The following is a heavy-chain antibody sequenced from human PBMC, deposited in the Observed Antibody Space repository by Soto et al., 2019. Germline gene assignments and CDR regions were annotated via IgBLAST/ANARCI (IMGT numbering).Heavy chain of an antibody. V-gene: IGHV3-30*18. CDR1: GFTFSNYG. CDR3: GKDRARKVADFDY. CDR2: ISGDGSNK. D-gene: IGHD2-15*01. J-gene: IGHJ4*02. Sequence: QVQLVESGGGVVQPGRSLRLSCAASGFTFSNYGMHWVRQAPGQGLEWVAVISGDGSNKYYADSVKGRFTISRDNAKNTLYLQMNSLRADDPAVYYCGKDRARKVADFDYWGQGALVTVYS.